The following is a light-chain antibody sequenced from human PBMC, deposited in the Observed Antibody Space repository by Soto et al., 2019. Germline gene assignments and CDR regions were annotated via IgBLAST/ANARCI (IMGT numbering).Light chain of an antibody. CDR3: QQYLTDWT. CDR1: ESIDNW. V-gene: IGKV1-5*01. J-gene: IGKJ1*01. Sequence: DIQMTQSPSTLSASVGDTVTITCRASESIDNWLAWYQQKPGKAPKLLIFAASTLVRGVPSRFSGRGSGTEFTLTISSLQADDYATFYCQQYLTDWTFGQGTKVEIK. CDR2: AAS.